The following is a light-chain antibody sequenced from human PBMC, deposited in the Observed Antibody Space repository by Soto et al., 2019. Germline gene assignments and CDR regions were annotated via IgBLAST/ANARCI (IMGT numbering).Light chain of an antibody. CDR3: QQYSGHCT. J-gene: IGKJ2*02. V-gene: IGKV1-5*03. CDR1: QRISRW. CDR2: KAS. Sequence: DIQMTQSPSALSASVGDRVTITCRASQRISRWLAWYQQKPGKAPKVLIYKASTLAGGVPSRFSGSGSGTEFTLTISSLQADDVATYYCQQYSGHCTFGHGTKLEI.